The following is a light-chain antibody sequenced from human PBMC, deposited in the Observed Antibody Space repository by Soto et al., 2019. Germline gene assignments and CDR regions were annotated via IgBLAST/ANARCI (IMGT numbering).Light chain of an antibody. V-gene: IGLV1-51*01. CDR1: SSNIGNNY. CDR2: DNN. J-gene: IGLJ1*01. Sequence: QSVLTQPPSVSAAPGQKVTISCSGSSSNIGNNYVSWYQQLPGTAPKLLIYDNNKRPSGIPDRFSGSKSGTSATLGITGLQTGDEADYYCSSYEGTNNFVVFGTGTKVTVL. CDR3: SSYEGTNNFVV.